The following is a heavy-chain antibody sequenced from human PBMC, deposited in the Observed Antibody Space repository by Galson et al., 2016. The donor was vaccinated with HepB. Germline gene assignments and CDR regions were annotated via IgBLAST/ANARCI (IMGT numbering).Heavy chain of an antibody. D-gene: IGHD1-26*01. CDR2: IYPAERLDWMEAISPGDSDT. Sequence: QSGAEVTKPGESLKISCQGSGSSFTNYWIGWVRQMPGKGLEWMGIIYPAERLDWMEAISPGDSDTKYSPSFQGQVTMSVDRSISTAYLQWSSLKAPDSSMYYCAGVGSGSGSYSSYFDYWGQGTLVTVSS. CDR3: AGVGSGSGSYSSYFDY. V-gene: IGHV5-51*01. J-gene: IGHJ4*02. CDR1: GSSFTNYW.